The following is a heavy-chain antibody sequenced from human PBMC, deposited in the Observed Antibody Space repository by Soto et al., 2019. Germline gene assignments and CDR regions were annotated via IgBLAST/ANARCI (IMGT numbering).Heavy chain of an antibody. CDR2: IIPILGIA. CDR1: GGTFSSYT. CDR3: ARAAYYYESSGYYPGDY. V-gene: IGHV1-69*02. D-gene: IGHD3-22*01. J-gene: IGHJ4*02. Sequence: SVKVSCKASGGTFSSYTISWVRQAPGQGLEWMGRIIPILGIANYAQKFQGRVTFTRDTSASTVYMEVSSLRSEDTAVYYCARAAYYYESSGYYPGDYWGQGTLVTVSS.